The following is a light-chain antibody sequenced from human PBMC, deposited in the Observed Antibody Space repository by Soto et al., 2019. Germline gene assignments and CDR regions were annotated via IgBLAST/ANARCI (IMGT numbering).Light chain of an antibody. CDR2: GDS. V-gene: IGLV3-21*02. CDR1: NIGSKS. J-gene: IGLJ2*01. CDR3: QVWDTDGDHAI. Sequence: SYVLTQPPSVSVAPGQTASITCGGDNIGSKSVYWFQQKPGRAPVLVVYGDSDRPSGIPERFSGSNSGNTATLTISRVEAGDEADYYCQVWDTDGDHAIFGGGTKRPS.